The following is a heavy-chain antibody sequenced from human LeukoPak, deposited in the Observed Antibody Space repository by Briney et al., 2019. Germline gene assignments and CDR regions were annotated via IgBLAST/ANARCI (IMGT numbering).Heavy chain of an antibody. V-gene: IGHV3-48*01. J-gene: IGHJ3*02. CDR2: ISSSSSTI. CDR3: ARALVPRAFDI. CDR1: GFTFSSYS. Sequence: QSGGSLRLSCAASGFTFSSYSMNWVRQAPGKGLEGVSYISSSSSTIYYADSVKGRFTISRDNAKNSLYLQMNRLRAEDTAVYYCARALVPRAFDIWGQGTMVTVSS. D-gene: IGHD6-6*01.